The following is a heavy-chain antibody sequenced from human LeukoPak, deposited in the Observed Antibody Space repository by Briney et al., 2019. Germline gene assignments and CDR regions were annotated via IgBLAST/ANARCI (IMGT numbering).Heavy chain of an antibody. CDR3: ARAVTMIVVVNGRAFDI. J-gene: IGHJ3*02. CDR2: ISSYNGNT. V-gene: IGHV1-18*01. D-gene: IGHD3-22*01. CDR1: GYTFTSYG. Sequence: ASVKVSCKASGYTFTSYGITWVRQAPGQGLEWMGWISSYNGNTNYAQKLQGRVTMTTDTSTSTAYMELRSLRPDDTAVYYCARAVTMIVVVNGRAFDIWGQGTMVTVSS.